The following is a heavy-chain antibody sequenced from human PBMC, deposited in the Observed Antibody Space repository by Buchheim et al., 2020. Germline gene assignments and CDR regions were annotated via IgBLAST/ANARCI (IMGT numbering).Heavy chain of an antibody. V-gene: IGHV3-23*01. D-gene: IGHD1-26*01. CDR2: ISGSGIST. CDR3: AKATYSGSYFADY. Sequence: EVQLLESGGGLVQPGGSLRLSCAASGFTFSSYAMSWVRQAPGKGLDWVSVISGSGISTYYADSVKGRFTISRDNSKNTLYLQMNSLGADDTAVYYCAKATYSGSYFADYWGQGTL. J-gene: IGHJ4*02. CDR1: GFTFSSYA.